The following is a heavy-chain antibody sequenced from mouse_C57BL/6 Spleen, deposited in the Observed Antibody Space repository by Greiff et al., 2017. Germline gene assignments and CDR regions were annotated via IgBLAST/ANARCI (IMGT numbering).Heavy chain of an antibody. Sequence: DVKLVESGGGLVKPGGSLKLSCAASGFTFSDYGMHWVRQAPEKGLEWVAYISSGSSTIYYADTVKGRFTISRDNAKNTLFLQITSLRSEDTAMYYCARTGTEYFDYWGQGTTLTVSS. CDR2: ISSGSSTI. CDR3: ARTGTEYFDY. D-gene: IGHD4-1*01. J-gene: IGHJ2*01. CDR1: GFTFSDYG. V-gene: IGHV5-17*01.